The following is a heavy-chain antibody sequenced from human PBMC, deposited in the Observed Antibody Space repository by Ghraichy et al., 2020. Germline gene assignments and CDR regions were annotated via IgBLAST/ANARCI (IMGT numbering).Heavy chain of an antibody. Sequence: GGSLRLSCAASGFTFSRYWMHWVRQVPGKGLVWVSLINTDRSTINYADSVRGRFTISRDNAKNSLYLEMNSLRADDTAMYYCARGGAHARAPADSWGQGTLVTVSS. CDR2: INTDRSTI. V-gene: IGHV3-74*01. CDR1: GFTFSRYW. D-gene: IGHD3-16*01. J-gene: IGHJ4*02. CDR3: ARGGAHARAPADS.